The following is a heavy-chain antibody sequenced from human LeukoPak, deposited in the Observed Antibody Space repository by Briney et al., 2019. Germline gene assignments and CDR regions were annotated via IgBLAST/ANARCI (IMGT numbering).Heavy chain of an antibody. CDR1: GGSISSGGSY. CDR3: ARDGRTTPVGFDY. V-gene: IGHV4-31*03. J-gene: IGHJ4*02. D-gene: IGHD2/OR15-2a*01. Sequence: PSQTLSLTCTVSGGSISSGGSYWSWLRQHPGKGLEWIGHTYYSGSTYYNPSLKSRVPISVATSQNPFSLPLSSVTAADTAVYYCARDGRTTPVGFDYWGQGTLVTVAS. CDR2: TYYSGST.